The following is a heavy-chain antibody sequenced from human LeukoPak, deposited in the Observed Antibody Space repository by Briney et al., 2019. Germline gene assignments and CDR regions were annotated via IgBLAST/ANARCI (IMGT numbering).Heavy chain of an antibody. Sequence: ASVTVSCKASGYSFTGYYIHWVRQAPGQGVEWMGRIKPNSGDTTYAQKFQGRVTVTRDTSISTAYMELSSLTSDDTAVYYCVRDHDSSGRTDDAFDIWGQGTMVTVSS. J-gene: IGHJ3*02. D-gene: IGHD3-22*01. CDR3: VRDHDSSGRTDDAFDI. CDR1: GYSFTGYY. V-gene: IGHV1-2*06. CDR2: IKPNSGDT.